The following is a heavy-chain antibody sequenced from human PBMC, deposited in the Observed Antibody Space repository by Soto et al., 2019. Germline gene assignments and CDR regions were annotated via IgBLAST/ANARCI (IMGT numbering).Heavy chain of an antibody. CDR3: ARGVIMSYGSGIKYYYCYGMDV. CDR2: INPSGGST. D-gene: IGHD3-10*01. V-gene: IGHV1-46*01. CDR1: GYTFTSYY. J-gene: IGHJ6*02. Sequence: ASVKVSCKASGYTFTSYYIPWVRQAPGQGLEWMGIINPSGGSTSYAQKFQGRVTMTRDTSTSTVYMELSSLRSEDTAVYYCARGVIMSYGSGIKYYYCYGMDVWGQGTTVTVSS.